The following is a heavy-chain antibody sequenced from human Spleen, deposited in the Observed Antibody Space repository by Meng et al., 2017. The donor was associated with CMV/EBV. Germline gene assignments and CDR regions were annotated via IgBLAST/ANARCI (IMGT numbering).Heavy chain of an antibody. D-gene: IGHD3-22*01. CDR3: ARALYYYDSSGYYYDY. CDR2: VYSGGST. J-gene: IGHJ4*02. CDR1: GFTVSSSS. Sequence: GGSLRLSCAASGFTVSSSSMNWVRQVPGKGLEWVSLVYSGGSTYSADSVKGRFAISRDNSKNTLYLQMNSLRAEDTAVYYCARALYYYDSSGYYYDYWGQGTLVTVSS. V-gene: IGHV3-53*01.